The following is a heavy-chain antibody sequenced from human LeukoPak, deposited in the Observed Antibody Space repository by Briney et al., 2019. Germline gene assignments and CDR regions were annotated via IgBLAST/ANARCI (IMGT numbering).Heavy chain of an antibody. D-gene: IGHD3-22*01. CDR2: IYTSGST. V-gene: IGHV4-61*02. J-gene: IGHJ4*02. Sequence: PSQTLSLTCTVSGGSISSGSYYWSWIRQPAGKGLERIGRIYTSGSTNYNPSLKSRVTISVDTSKNQFSLKLSSVTAADTAVYYCARADITMIKGFDYWGQGTLVTVSS. CDR3: ARADITMIKGFDY. CDR1: GGSISSGSYY.